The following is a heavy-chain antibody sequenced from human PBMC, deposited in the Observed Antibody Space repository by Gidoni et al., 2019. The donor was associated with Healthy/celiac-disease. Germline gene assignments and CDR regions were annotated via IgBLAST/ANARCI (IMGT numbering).Heavy chain of an antibody. J-gene: IGHJ4*02. CDR2: IRSKANSYAT. Sequence: EVQLVESGGGLVQPGGSLNLSCAASGFTFSGSAMHWVRQASGKGLEWVGRIRSKANSYATAYAASVKGRFTISRDDSKNTAYLQMNSLKTEDTAVYYCTRHYYDSSGYGDWGQGTLVTVSS. CDR3: TRHYYDSSGYGD. V-gene: IGHV3-73*02. CDR1: GFTFSGSA. D-gene: IGHD3-22*01.